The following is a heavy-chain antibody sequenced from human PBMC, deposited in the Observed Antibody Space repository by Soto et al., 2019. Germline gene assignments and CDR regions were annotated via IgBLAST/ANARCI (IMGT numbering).Heavy chain of an antibody. CDR2: ISGSGGST. J-gene: IGHJ5*02. D-gene: IGHD3-3*01. Sequence: GGSLRLSCAASGFTFSSYAMSWVRQAPGKGLEWVSAISGSGGSTYYADSVKGRFTISRDNSKNTLYLQMNSLRAEDTAVYYCAKDGPTYYDFWSGYYNWFDPWGQGTLVTVSS. CDR1: GFTFSSYA. CDR3: AKDGPTYYDFWSGYYNWFDP. V-gene: IGHV3-23*01.